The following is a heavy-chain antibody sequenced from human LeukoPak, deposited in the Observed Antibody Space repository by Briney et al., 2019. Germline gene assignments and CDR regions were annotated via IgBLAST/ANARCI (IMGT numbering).Heavy chain of an antibody. CDR1: GGSISNSDYY. CDR2: INHSGST. Sequence: SDTVSLTCTVCGGSISNSDYYWEWIRQPPGKGLEWFGEINHSGSTNYNPSLKSRVTISVDTSKNQFSLKMSSVPAAETAVYYCARGAALLLWELLSRTGFDYWGQGTLVTVSS. V-gene: IGHV4-39*07. CDR3: ARGAALLLWELLSRTGFDY. J-gene: IGHJ4*02. D-gene: IGHD1-26*01.